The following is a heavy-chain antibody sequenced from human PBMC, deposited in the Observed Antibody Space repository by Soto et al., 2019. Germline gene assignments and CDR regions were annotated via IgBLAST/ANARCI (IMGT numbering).Heavy chain of an antibody. V-gene: IGHV4-31*03. D-gene: IGHD2-2*01. CDR3: ARIRTAQVVPAASKGSYYMDV. J-gene: IGHJ6*03. Sequence: SETLSLTCTVSGGSISSGGYYWSWIRQHPGKGLEWIGYIYYSGSTYYNPSLKSRVTISVDTSKNQFSLKLSSVTAADTAVYYCARIRTAQVVPAASKGSYYMDVWGKGTTVTVSS. CDR2: IYYSGST. CDR1: GGSISSGGYY.